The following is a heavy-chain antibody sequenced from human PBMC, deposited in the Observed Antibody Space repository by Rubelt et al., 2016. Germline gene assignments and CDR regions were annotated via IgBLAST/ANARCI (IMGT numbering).Heavy chain of an antibody. J-gene: IGHJ6*02. Sequence: QVQLQESGPGLVKPSETLSLTCTVSGGSISSYYWSWIRQPPGKGLEWIGYIYYSGSTNYNPSLKSRVTISVDTSKNQFSQKLSFGSAADTAVYYCARHQLYDILTGLYGMDVWGQGTTVTVSS. CDR3: ARHQLYDILTGLYGMDV. D-gene: IGHD3-9*01. CDR2: IYYSGST. V-gene: IGHV4-59*08. CDR1: GGSISSYY.